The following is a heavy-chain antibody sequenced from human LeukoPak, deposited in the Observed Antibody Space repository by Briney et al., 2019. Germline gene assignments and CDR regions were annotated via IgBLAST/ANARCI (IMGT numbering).Heavy chain of an antibody. CDR2: IYPGDSDT. J-gene: IGHJ5*02. CDR1: GYSLTSYW. D-gene: IGHD3-10*01. CDR3: ARQFGPITMVRGVTDWFDP. Sequence: GESLKISCKGSGYSLTSYWIGWVRQMPGKGLEWMGIIYPGDSDTRYSPSFQGQVTILADKSISTAYLQWSSLKASDTAMYYCARQFGPITMVRGVTDWFDPWGQGTLVTVSS. V-gene: IGHV5-51*01.